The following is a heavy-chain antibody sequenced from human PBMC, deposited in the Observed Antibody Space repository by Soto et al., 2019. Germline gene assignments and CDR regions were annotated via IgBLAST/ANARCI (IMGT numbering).Heavy chain of an antibody. V-gene: IGHV3-23*01. CDR1: GFTFSIYA. D-gene: IGHD3-22*01. CDR2: ISGSGGST. J-gene: IGHJ4*02. Sequence: EVQLLESGGGLVQPGGSLRLSCAASGFTFSIYAMNWVRQAPGKGLEWVSAISGSGGSTYYADSVKGRFTFSRDNSKNTLYLQMNSLRAEDTGVYYCAKDRWASIGYYDFVYWGQGTLVTVSS. CDR3: AKDRWASIGYYDFVY.